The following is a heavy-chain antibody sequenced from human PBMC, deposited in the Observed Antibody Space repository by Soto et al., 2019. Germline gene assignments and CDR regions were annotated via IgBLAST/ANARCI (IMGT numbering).Heavy chain of an antibody. V-gene: IGHV3-30-3*01. Sequence: QVQLVESGGGVVQPGRSLRLSCAASGFTFSSYAMHWVRQAPGKGLEWGAVISYDGSNKYYADSVKGRFTISRDNSKNTLYLQMNSVRAEETAVYYSASMPDPYSSGWYWGDYWGQGTLVTVSS. CDR3: ASMPDPYSSGWYWGDY. CDR2: ISYDGSNK. CDR1: GFTFSSYA. D-gene: IGHD6-19*01. J-gene: IGHJ4*02.